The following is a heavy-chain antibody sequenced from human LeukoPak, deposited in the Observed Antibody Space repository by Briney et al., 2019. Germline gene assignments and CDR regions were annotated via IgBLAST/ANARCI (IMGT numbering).Heavy chain of an antibody. Sequence: SETLSLTCTVSGGSTSSYYWSWIRQPPGKGLEWIGYIYTSGSTNYNPSLKSRVTISVDTSKNQFSLKLSSVTAADTAVYYCARLGRCNWNYEDYYYYMDVWGKGTSVTVSS. D-gene: IGHD1-7*01. CDR3: ARLGRCNWNYEDYYYYMDV. CDR2: IYTSGST. CDR1: GGSTSSYY. V-gene: IGHV4-4*09. J-gene: IGHJ6*03.